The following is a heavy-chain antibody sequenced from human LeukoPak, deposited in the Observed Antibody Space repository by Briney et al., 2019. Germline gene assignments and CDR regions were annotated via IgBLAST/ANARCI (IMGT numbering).Heavy chain of an antibody. J-gene: IGHJ4*02. CDR3: ARARGSIFGVVIDY. V-gene: IGHV4-59*01. Sequence: PSETLSHTCTVSGGSISSYYWSWIRQPPGKGPEWIGYIYYSGSTNYNPSLKSRVTISVDTSKNQFSLKLSSVTAADTAVYYCARARGSIFGVVIDYWGQGTLVTVSS. CDR1: GGSISSYY. CDR2: IYYSGST. D-gene: IGHD3-3*01.